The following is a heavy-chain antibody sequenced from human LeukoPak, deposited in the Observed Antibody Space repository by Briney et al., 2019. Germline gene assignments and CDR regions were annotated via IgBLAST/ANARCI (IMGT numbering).Heavy chain of an antibody. D-gene: IGHD6-13*01. CDR2: INPIGGTT. J-gene: IGHJ3*02. Sequence: ASVKVSCKASGYTFTSYYIHWVRQAPGQGLEWMGIINPIGGTTEYAQKFQGRVTMTRDTSTSTVYMELSSLRSEDTAVYYCARDLRGPLIAAAGYDAFDIWGQGTMVTVSS. CDR1: GYTFTSYY. V-gene: IGHV1-46*01. CDR3: ARDLRGPLIAAAGYDAFDI.